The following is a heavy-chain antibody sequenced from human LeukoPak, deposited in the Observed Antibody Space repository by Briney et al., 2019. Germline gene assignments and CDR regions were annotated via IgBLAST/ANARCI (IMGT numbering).Heavy chain of an antibody. Sequence: GGSLRLSCAASGFTFSSYAMHWVRQAPGKGLEWVAVISYDGSNKYYADSVKGRFTISRDNAKNSLYLQMNSLRAEDTAVYYCARDDCSSTSCYEPYGNWFDPWGQGTLVTVSS. CDR3: ARDDCSSTSCYEPYGNWFDP. J-gene: IGHJ5*02. D-gene: IGHD2-2*01. V-gene: IGHV3-30*04. CDR2: ISYDGSNK. CDR1: GFTFSSYA.